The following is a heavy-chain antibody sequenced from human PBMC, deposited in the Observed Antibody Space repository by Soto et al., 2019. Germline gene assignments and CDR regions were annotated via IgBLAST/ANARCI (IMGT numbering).Heavy chain of an antibody. D-gene: IGHD2-21*02. J-gene: IGHJ5*02. CDR1: GYTFTSCG. CDR3: ATGGDRMSRFDP. Sequence: ASVKDSCQASGYTFTSCGISWVRQAPGQGLEWIGWISAYNGNTNYAQKLQGRVTMTTDTSTSTAYMELRSLRSDDTAVYYCATGGDRMSRFDPWGQGTLVTVSS. CDR2: ISAYNGNT. V-gene: IGHV1-18*01.